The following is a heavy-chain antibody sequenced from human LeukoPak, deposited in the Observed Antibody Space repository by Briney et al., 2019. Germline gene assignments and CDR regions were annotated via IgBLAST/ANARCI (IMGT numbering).Heavy chain of an antibody. CDR2: INTNTGNP. D-gene: IGHD3-16*01. J-gene: IGHJ3*01. CDR3: ARDGGSDFVFV. Sequence: GASVKVACKASGYTFTNYAIHWVRQAPGQGLEWMGWINTNTGNPTYAQGFTGRFVFSLDTSVSTAYLQISSLKAEDTAVYYCARDGGSDFVFVWGQGTMVTVSS. V-gene: IGHV7-4-1*02. CDR1: GYTFTNYA.